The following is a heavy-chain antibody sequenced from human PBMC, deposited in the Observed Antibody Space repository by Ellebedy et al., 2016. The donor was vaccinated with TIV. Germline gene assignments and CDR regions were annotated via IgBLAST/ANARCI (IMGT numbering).Heavy chain of an antibody. D-gene: IGHD2/OR15-2a*01. CDR3: AREMRMSDPNYYYYGMDV. Sequence: SVKVSCXASGGTFSSYAISWVRQAPGQGLEWMGGIIPIFGTANYAQKFQGRVTMTRDTSTSTVYMELSSLRSEDTAVYYCAREMRMSDPNYYYYGMDVWGQGTTVTVSS. CDR1: GGTFSSYA. CDR2: IIPIFGTA. V-gene: IGHV1-69*05. J-gene: IGHJ6*02.